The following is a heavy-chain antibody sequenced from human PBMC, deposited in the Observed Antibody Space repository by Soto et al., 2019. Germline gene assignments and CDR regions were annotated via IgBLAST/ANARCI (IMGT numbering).Heavy chain of an antibody. D-gene: IGHD1-26*01. CDR3: ARDGGRHSGGIDY. CDR2: IIPIFGTA. CDR1: GGTFSSYS. J-gene: IGHJ4*02. V-gene: IGHV1-69*01. Sequence: QVQLVQSGAEVKKPGSSVKVSCKASGGTFSSYSINWVRQAPGQGLEWMGEIIPIFGTANYAQKFQGRVTITAEESTSTAYRERSSLRSEDTAVYYCARDGGRHSGGIDYWGQGTRVTVSS.